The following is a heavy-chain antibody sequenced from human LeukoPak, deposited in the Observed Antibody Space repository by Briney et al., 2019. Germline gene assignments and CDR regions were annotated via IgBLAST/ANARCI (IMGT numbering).Heavy chain of an antibody. CDR3: ARDGFSHGTIVVVPAATVPLNDAFDI. V-gene: IGHV3-48*01. J-gene: IGHJ3*02. Sequence: GGSLRLSCAASGFTFSSYSMNWVRQAPGKGLEWVSYISSSSTIYYADSVKGRFTISRDNAKNSLYLQMNSLRAEDTAVYYCARDGFSHGTIVVVPAATVPLNDAFDIWGQGTMVTVSS. CDR2: ISSSSTI. CDR1: GFTFSSYS. D-gene: IGHD2-2*01.